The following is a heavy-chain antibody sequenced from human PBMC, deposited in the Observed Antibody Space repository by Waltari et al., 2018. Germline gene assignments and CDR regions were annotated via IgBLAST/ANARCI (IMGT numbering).Heavy chain of an antibody. Sequence: QLQLQASGPGLVKPSETLSLTCTVSGGSITGSNYYWGWIRQSPGKGLQSIGSISYSGSTYYNPSLRSRVTISVDRSKKQHFSLKLSSVTGADTAVYYCARLTVIGATRWFDPWGQGTLVTVSS. CDR3: ARLTVIGATRWFDP. D-gene: IGHD1-26*01. CDR1: GGSITGSNYY. V-gene: IGHV4-39*01. CDR2: ISYSGST. J-gene: IGHJ5*02.